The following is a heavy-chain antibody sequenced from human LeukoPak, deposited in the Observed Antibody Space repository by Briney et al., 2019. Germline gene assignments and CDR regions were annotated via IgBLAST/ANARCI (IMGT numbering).Heavy chain of an antibody. CDR1: GYTFTGYY. CDR3: ARDDDGMDV. J-gene: IGHJ6*02. Sequence: ASVKVSCKGSGYTFTGYYMHWVRQAPGQGLEWMGWINPKSGGTNYAQKLQGRVTMTRDTSISTAYMELSRLTSDDAAVYYCARDDDGMDVWGQGTTVTVSS. CDR2: INPKSGGT. V-gene: IGHV1-2*02.